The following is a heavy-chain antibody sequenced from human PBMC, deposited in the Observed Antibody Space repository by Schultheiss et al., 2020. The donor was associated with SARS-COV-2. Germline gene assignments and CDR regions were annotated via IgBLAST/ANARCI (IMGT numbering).Heavy chain of an antibody. D-gene: IGHD5-12*01. V-gene: IGHV3-23*01. CDR2: ISGSGGFT. Sequence: GGSLRLSCAASGFTFRSYDMSWVRQAPGKGLEWVSGISGSGGFTYYADSVKGRFTISRDNSKNSLYLQMNSLRAEDTAVYYCAKAHTGGLRLPGGYWGQGALVTVSS. J-gene: IGHJ4*02. CDR3: AKAHTGGLRLPGGY. CDR1: GFTFRSYD.